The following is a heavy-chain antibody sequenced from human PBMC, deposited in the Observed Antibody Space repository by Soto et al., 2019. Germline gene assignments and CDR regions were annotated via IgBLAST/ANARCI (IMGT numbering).Heavy chain of an antibody. D-gene: IGHD1-7*01. CDR2: ISSISSYI. J-gene: IGHJ4*02. V-gene: IGHV3-11*06. CDR1: GFTFSDYY. Sequence: GGSLRLSCAASGFTFSDYYMNWIRQAPGEGLEWVSYISSISSYIKEADSGKSRFTISSDKDSNSLYLQMNSLRAEGTAVYYYVRARLSDWNLENYWGPGSMVTVPS. CDR3: VRARLSDWNLENY.